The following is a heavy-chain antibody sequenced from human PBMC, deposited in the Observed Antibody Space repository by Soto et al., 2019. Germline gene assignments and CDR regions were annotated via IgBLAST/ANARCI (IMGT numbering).Heavy chain of an antibody. D-gene: IGHD6-13*01. CDR1: GYTLIELS. Sequence: ASVKVSCKVSGYTLIELSMYWVRQAPGKGLEWMGGFDPEDGETVYAQKFQGRVTMTEDTSTDTAYMELSSLRSDDTAVYYCARGDNIAAGEFDYWGQGTLVTVSS. CDR2: FDPEDGET. V-gene: IGHV1-24*01. CDR3: ARGDNIAAGEFDY. J-gene: IGHJ4*02.